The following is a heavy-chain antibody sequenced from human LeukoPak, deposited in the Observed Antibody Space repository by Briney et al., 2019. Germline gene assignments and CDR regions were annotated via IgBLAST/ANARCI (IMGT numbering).Heavy chain of an antibody. CDR3: ARDEGDGYRPYYYYYMDV. D-gene: IGHD5-24*01. CDR2: IKQDGSEK. CDR1: GFTFSSYW. J-gene: IGHJ6*03. V-gene: IGHV3-7*01. Sequence: GGSLRLSCAASGFTFSSYWMSWVRQVPGKGLEWVANIKQDGSEKYYVDSVKGRFTISRDNAKNSLYLQMNSLRAEDTAVYYCARDEGDGYRPYYYYYMDVWGKGTTVTVSS.